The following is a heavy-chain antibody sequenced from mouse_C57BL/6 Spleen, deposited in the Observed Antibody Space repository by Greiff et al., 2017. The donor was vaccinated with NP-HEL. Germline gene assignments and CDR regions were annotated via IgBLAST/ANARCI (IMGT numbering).Heavy chain of an antibody. J-gene: IGHJ1*03. Sequence: EVKVVESEGGLVQPGSSMKLSCTASGFTFSDYYMAWVRQVPEKGLEWVANINYDGSSTYYLDSLKSRFIISRDNAKNILYLQMSSMKSEDTATYYCAREAMYYGSSYWYFDVWGTGTTVTVSS. CDR1: GFTFSDYY. V-gene: IGHV5-16*01. CDR2: INYDGSST. CDR3: AREAMYYGSSYWYFDV. D-gene: IGHD1-1*01.